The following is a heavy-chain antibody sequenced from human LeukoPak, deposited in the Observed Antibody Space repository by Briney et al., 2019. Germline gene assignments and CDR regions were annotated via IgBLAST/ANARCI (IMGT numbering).Heavy chain of an antibody. Sequence: SETLSLTCTVSGGSISSYYWSWIRQPPGKGLEWIGYIYSSGSTNYNPSLKSRVTISVDTSKNQFSLKLSSVTAADTAVYYCARHRSSSSFYFDYWGQGTLITVPS. V-gene: IGHV4-4*09. J-gene: IGHJ4*02. D-gene: IGHD6-6*01. CDR2: IYSSGST. CDR3: ARHRSSSSFYFDY. CDR1: GGSISSYY.